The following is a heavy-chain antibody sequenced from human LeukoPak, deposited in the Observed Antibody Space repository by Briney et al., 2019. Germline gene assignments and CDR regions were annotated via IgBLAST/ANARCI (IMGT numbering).Heavy chain of an antibody. CDR3: ARERRYSGSYVIDY. J-gene: IGHJ4*02. CDR1: GYTFNSYG. CDR2: ISAYNGNT. Sequence: ASVKVSCKASGYTFNSYGISWVRQAPGQGLEWMGWISAYNGNTNYAQKLQGRVTMTTDTSTSTAYMELRSLRSDDTAVYYCARERRYSGSYVIDYWGQGTLVTVSS. V-gene: IGHV1-18*01. D-gene: IGHD1-26*01.